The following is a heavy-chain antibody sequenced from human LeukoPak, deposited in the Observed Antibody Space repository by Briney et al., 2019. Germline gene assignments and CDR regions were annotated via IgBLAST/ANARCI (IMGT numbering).Heavy chain of an antibody. D-gene: IGHD6-13*01. CDR3: ARAYSSSWGVLDY. CDR1: GFTFSSYS. CDR2: ISSSSSTI. Sequence: GGSLRLSCAASGFTFSSYSMNWVRQAPGKGLEWVSYISSSSSTIYYADSVKGRFTISRDNAKNSLYLQMNSLRAEDAAVYYCARAYSSSWGVLDYWGQGTLVTVSS. V-gene: IGHV3-48*01. J-gene: IGHJ4*02.